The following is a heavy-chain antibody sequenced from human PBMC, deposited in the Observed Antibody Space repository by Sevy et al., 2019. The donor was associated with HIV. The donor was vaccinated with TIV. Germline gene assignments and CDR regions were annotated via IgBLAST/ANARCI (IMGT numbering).Heavy chain of an antibody. D-gene: IGHD3-9*01. J-gene: IGHJ6*02. Sequence: SETLSLTCSVSAMSVSSANDYWTWLRQPPGKGLEWIGHVFYFGSTNYNPSLKSRVTISLDTSKRQFSLKLTSVTAADTAVYYCGRDQYYDVLTGLYAIDVWGQGTTVTVSS. V-gene: IGHV4-61*01. CDR2: VFYFGST. CDR3: GRDQYYDVLTGLYAIDV. CDR1: AMSVSSANDY.